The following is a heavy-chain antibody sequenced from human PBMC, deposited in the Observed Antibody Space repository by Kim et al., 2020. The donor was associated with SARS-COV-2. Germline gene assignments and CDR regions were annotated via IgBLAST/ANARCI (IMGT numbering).Heavy chain of an antibody. CDR2: IKSKANRYAT. J-gene: IGHJ5*02. Sequence: GGSLRLSCAASGFTLSGSPVHWVRQASGKGLEWVGRIKSKANRYATAYAASVQGRFTIFRDDSKNTAYLQMNSLKIEDTAVFYCLTRGSGSGNYWGFSWGQGTLVTVSS. CDR3: LTRGSGSGNYWGFS. CDR1: GFTLSGSP. V-gene: IGHV3-73*01. D-gene: IGHD3-10*01.